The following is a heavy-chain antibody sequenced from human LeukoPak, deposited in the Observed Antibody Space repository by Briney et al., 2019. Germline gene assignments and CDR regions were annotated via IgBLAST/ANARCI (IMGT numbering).Heavy chain of an antibody. CDR1: GGSISSYY. J-gene: IGHJ4*02. D-gene: IGHD6-13*01. CDR2: IYTSGST. Sequence: SETLSLTCTVSGGSISSYYWSWIRQPAGKGLEWIGRIYTSGSTNYNPSLKSRVTMSVDTSKNQFSLKLSSVTAADTAVYYCARGLYRSSWYVPAGYWGQGTLVTVSS. CDR3: ARGLYRSSWYVPAGY. V-gene: IGHV4-4*07.